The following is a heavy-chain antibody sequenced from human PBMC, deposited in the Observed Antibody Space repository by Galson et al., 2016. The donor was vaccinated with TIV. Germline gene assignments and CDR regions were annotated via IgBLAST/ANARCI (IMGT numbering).Heavy chain of an antibody. CDR1: DDSMTSSSYF. V-gene: IGHV4-39*07. D-gene: IGHD1-26*01. Sequence: SETLSLTCTVSDDSMTSSSYFWGWIRQPPGKGLEWIGSGYYDGSTYYNSHLESRVSTSVDTSKNQFSLKVRSVTAADTAVYYCARHRGWDGELPYWGPGTLVTVSS. J-gene: IGHJ4*02. CDR3: ARHRGWDGELPY. CDR2: GYYDGST.